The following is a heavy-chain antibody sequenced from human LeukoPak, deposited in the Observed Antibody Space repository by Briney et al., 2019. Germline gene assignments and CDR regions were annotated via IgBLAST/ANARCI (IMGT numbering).Heavy chain of an antibody. V-gene: IGHV4-59*01. J-gene: IGHJ4*02. D-gene: IGHD6-13*01. CDR1: GGSISSYY. CDR2: IYYIGIT. Sequence: SETLSLTGTVSGGSISSYYWSWIRQPPGKGLEWIGYIYYIGITNYSPSLKSRVTISLDTSKNQFSLKLSSVTAANTAIYYCATDISSAGTDYFDYWGQGTLVTVSS. CDR3: ATDISSAGTDYFDY.